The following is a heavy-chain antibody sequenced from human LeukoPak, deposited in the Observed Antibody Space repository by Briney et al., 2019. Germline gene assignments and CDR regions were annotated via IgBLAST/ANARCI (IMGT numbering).Heavy chain of an antibody. V-gene: IGHV1-46*01. CDR1: GYTFISYY. Sequence: ASVKVSCKASGYTFISYYMHWVRQAPGQGLEWMGIINPSGDSTSYAQKFQGRVTMTRDTSTSAVYMELNSLRAEDTAVYYCARAPNHLKVFDYWGQGTLVTVSS. CDR3: ARAPNHLKVFDY. J-gene: IGHJ4*02. D-gene: IGHD1-14*01. CDR2: INPSGDST.